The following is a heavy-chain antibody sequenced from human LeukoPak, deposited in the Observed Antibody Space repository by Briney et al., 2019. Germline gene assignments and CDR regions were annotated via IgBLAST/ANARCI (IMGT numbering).Heavy chain of an antibody. CDR1: GASFSNYY. Sequence: SETLSLTCTVSGASFSNYYWSWIRQPPGKGLEWIGHIYSSGSTNYNPSLKSRLTISLDTSKNQFSLRLSSVTAADTAVYYRARQFDPWGQGILVTVSS. J-gene: IGHJ5*02. CDR2: IYSSGST. V-gene: IGHV4-59*08. CDR3: ARQFDP.